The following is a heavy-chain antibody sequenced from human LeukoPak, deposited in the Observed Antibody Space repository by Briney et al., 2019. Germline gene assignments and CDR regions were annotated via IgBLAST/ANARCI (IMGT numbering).Heavy chain of an antibody. CDR2: INTNAGNP. J-gene: IGHJ5*02. D-gene: IGHD6-19*01. CDR1: GYTFTSYA. Sequence: ASVKVSCKASGYTFTSYAMNWVRQAPGQGLEWMGWINTNAGNPTYAQGFTGRFVFSLDTSVSTAYLRISSLKAEDTAVYYCARGWQQWLDNNWFDPWGQGTLVTVSS. CDR3: ARGWQQWLDNNWFDP. V-gene: IGHV7-4-1*02.